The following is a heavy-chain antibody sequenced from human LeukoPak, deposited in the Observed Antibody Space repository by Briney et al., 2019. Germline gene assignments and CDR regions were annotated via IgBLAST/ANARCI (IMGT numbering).Heavy chain of an antibody. J-gene: IGHJ5*01. D-gene: IGHD3-10*01. Sequence: SETLSLTCSVSGGSISSHYRIWFRQPPGKGLEWIGHRHDSGSSNYNPSLKSRVTISIDTSKNQFSLKLNSVTAADTADYYCARAPVVRGVFGWFDFWGQGVLVTVSS. CDR2: RHDSGSS. CDR1: GGSISSHY. V-gene: IGHV4-59*11. CDR3: ARAPVVRGVFGWFDF.